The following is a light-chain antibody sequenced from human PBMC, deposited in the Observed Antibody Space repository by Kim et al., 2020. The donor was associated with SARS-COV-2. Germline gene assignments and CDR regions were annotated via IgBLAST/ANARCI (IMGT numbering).Light chain of an antibody. CDR3: QQSYNTPWT. Sequence: GDRVTITCRASQSISNYLNWYQQKPGKAPKLLIYAASSLQSGVPSRFSGSGSATDFTLTISSLQPEDFATYYCQQSYNTPWTFGQGTKVDIK. CDR1: QSISNY. V-gene: IGKV1-39*01. J-gene: IGKJ1*01. CDR2: AAS.